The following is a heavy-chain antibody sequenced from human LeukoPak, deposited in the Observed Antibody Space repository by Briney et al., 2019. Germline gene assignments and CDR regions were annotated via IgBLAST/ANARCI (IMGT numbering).Heavy chain of an antibody. CDR3: ARARGARGKDSSGYLY. D-gene: IGHD3-22*01. J-gene: IGHJ4*02. CDR1: GFTFSSYA. Sequence: GGSLRLSCAASGFTFSSYAMHWVRQAPGEGLEWVAVISYDGSNKYYADSVKGRFTISRDNSKNTLYLQMNSLRAEDTAVYYCARARGARGKDSSGYLYWGQGTLVTVSS. V-gene: IGHV3-30-3*01. CDR2: ISYDGSNK.